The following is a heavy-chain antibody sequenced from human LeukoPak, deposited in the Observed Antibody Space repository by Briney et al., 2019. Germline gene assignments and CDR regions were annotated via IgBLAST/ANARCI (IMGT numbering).Heavy chain of an antibody. J-gene: IGHJ4*02. V-gene: IGHV4-59*01. D-gene: IGHD6-13*01. CDR3: AREGEIAAEGYFDY. CDR2: IYYSGST. CDR1: GGSISSYY. Sequence: SETLSLTCTVSGGSISSYYWSWIRQPPGKGLEWIGYIYYSGSTNYNPSLKSRVTISVDTSKNQFSLKLSSVTAADTAVYYCAREGEIAAEGYFDYWGQGTLVTVSS.